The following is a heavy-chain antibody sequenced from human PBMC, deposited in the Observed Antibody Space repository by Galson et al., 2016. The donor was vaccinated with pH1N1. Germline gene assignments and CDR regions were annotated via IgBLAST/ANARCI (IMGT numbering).Heavy chain of an antibody. V-gene: IGHV3-33*01. CDR3: ARDGGGDWYFEL. D-gene: IGHD3-16*01. Sequence: SLRLSCAASGFTFTTNGMHWVRQAPGKGLEWVAVIWYDGSLKYYADSVKGRFTISRDNSKNTVYLQMNSLRGEDTAFYYCARDGGGDWYFELWGRGTLVTVSS. CDR2: IWYDGSLK. CDR1: GFTFTTNG. J-gene: IGHJ2*01.